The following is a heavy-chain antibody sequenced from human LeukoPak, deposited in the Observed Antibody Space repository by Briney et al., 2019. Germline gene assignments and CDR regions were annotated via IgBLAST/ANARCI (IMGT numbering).Heavy chain of an antibody. CDR1: GFSFSAYW. CDR3: ARFGYVAAVDV. V-gene: IGHV3-7*01. Sequence: GGSLRLSCAASGFSFSAYWMTWVRQAPGTGMEWVANINPAGSETYYVDPVKGRFSISRDNAKNLVYLQMNSLRAEDTAVYHCARFGYVAAVDVWGQGTPVTVSS. CDR2: INPAGSET. D-gene: IGHD2-15*01. J-gene: IGHJ4*02.